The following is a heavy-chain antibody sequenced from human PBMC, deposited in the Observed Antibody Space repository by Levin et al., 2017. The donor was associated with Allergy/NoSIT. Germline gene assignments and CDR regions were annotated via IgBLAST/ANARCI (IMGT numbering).Heavy chain of an antibody. CDR2: ISGSGGNT. J-gene: IGHJ4*02. CDR1: GFTFSSYA. CDR3: AKDRAYPYYDSSGATDY. V-gene: IGHV3-23*01. D-gene: IGHD3-22*01. Sequence: LSLTCAASGFTFSSYAMSWVRQAPGKGLEWVSAISGSGGNTYYADSVTGRFTISRDNSKNTLYLQMNSLRAEDTAVYYCAKDRAYPYYDSSGATDYWGQGTLVTVSS.